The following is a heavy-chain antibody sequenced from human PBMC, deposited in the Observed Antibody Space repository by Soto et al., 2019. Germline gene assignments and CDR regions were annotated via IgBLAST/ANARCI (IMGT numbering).Heavy chain of an antibody. V-gene: IGHV4-59*08. CDR2: IYYSGST. D-gene: IGHD6-13*01. CDR1: GGSISSYY. J-gene: IGHJ5*02. Sequence: QVQLQESGPGLVKPSETLSLTCTVSGGSISSYYWSWIRQPPGKGLEWIGYIYYSGSTNYNPSLKRRVTISVDTSKNQFSLKLSSVTAADTAVYYCARAGGQQLVRGWFDPWGQGTLVTVSS. CDR3: ARAGGQQLVRGWFDP.